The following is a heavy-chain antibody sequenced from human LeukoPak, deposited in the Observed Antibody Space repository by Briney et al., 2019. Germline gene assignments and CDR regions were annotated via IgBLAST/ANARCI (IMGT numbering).Heavy chain of an antibody. Sequence: GGSLRLSCAASGFTFGDYYMSWIRQAPGKGLEWVSYISSSSSYTNYADSVKGRFTISRDNAKNSLYLQMNSLRAEDTAVYYCAPGTYSYGYLFDYWGQGTLVTVSS. V-gene: IGHV3-11*06. CDR2: ISSSSSYT. J-gene: IGHJ4*02. CDR1: GFTFGDYY. D-gene: IGHD5-18*01. CDR3: APGTYSYGYLFDY.